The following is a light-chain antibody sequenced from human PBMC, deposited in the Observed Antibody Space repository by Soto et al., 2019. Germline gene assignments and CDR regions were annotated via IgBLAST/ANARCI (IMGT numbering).Light chain of an antibody. V-gene: IGKV3-20*01. Sequence: EVVLTQSPATLSLSPGERATLSCRASQSVSSYFAWSQQKPGQAPRLLISFKSTRNTGIQTRFSGSGSGKQFTLTSSRLEPKEFAVYYCQQYGSSGTFGQGTKV. CDR2: FKS. J-gene: IGKJ1*01. CDR1: QSVSSY. CDR3: QQYGSSGT.